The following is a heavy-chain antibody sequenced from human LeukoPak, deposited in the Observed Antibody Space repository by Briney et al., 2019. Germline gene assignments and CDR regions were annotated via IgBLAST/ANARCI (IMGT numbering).Heavy chain of an antibody. Sequence: PGGSLRLSCAASGLPLSTYAMNWVRQAPGKGLEWVSAISGSGRNTYYADSVKGRFTISRDISKNTLYLQMNSLRVEDTAVYYCAKDFGTIWGQGTLVTVSS. CDR1: GLPLSTYA. CDR3: AKDFGTI. J-gene: IGHJ3*02. V-gene: IGHV3-23*01. D-gene: IGHD1-1*01. CDR2: ISGSGRNT.